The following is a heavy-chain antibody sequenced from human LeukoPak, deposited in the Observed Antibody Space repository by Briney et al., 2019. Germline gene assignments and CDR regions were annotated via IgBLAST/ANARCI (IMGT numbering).Heavy chain of an antibody. CDR3: AKDQRRGYCSSTSCYIDY. D-gene: IGHD2-2*02. CDR2: ISGSADST. V-gene: IGHV3-23*01. CDR1: GFTFSSYA. Sequence: GGSLRLSCAVSGFTFSSYAMTWVRQAPGKGLEWVSAISGSADSTYYADSVEGRFTISRDNSKNTLYLQMNSLRAEDTAVYYCAKDQRRGYCSSTSCYIDYWGQGTLVTVSS. J-gene: IGHJ4*02.